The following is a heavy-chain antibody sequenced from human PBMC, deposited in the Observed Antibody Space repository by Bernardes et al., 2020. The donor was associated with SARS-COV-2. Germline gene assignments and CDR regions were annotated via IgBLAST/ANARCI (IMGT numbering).Heavy chain of an antibody. J-gene: IGHJ6*04. D-gene: IGHD2-21*02. Sequence: GGSLRLSCAASGFTFNMYAMTWVRQAPGKGLEWVSGIYSGGSTYYADSVKGRFTISRDNSKNTLYLQMNSLRAEDTAVYYCAREGDCGGDCLYYYYYGMDVWGKGTTVTVS. CDR2: IYSGGST. CDR1: GFTFNMYA. CDR3: AREGDCGGDCLYYYYYGMDV. V-gene: IGHV3-66*02.